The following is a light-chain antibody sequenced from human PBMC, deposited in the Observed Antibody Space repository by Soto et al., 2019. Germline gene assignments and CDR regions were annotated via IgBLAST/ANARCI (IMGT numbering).Light chain of an antibody. Sequence: QSALTQPPSASGSPGQSVTISCTGASSDIGSDNYVSWYQHHPGKAPKLIIYEVNKRPSGVPDRFSGSKSGFTASLTVSVLQAEDDADYYCNSYGGNNLLIFGGGTQLTVL. CDR1: SSDIGSDNY. V-gene: IGLV2-8*01. J-gene: IGLJ2*01. CDR2: EVN. CDR3: NSYGGNNLLI.